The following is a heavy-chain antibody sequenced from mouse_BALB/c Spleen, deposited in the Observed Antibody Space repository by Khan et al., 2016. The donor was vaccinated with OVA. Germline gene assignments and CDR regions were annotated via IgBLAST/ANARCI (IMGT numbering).Heavy chain of an antibody. D-gene: IGHD2-2*01. V-gene: IGHV3-2*02. CDR1: GYSITSDFA. J-gene: IGHJ4*01. CDR2: ISFSGST. CDR3: IRSVYYAYAYAMDY. Sequence: EVQLQESGPGLVKPSQSLSLTCTVTGYSITSDFAWNWVRQFPGNKLEWMGYISFSGSTSYGTSFTSRLSITRDTSKNQFFLQLSSVTTEDTATYYCIRSVYYAYAYAMDYWGQGTSVTVSS.